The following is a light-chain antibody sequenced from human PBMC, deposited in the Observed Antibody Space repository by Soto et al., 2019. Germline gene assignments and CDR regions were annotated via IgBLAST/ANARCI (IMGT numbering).Light chain of an antibody. V-gene: IGKV3-15*01. Sequence: EIVMTQSPATLSVSPGERATLSCRASQSVSTSLAWYQQKPGQAPRLLISGASTRATGVPARFSGSVSATEFTLTISSLQSEDFAVYYCQQYNNWWTFGQGTKVEIK. CDR1: QSVSTS. CDR2: GAS. J-gene: IGKJ1*01. CDR3: QQYNNWWT.